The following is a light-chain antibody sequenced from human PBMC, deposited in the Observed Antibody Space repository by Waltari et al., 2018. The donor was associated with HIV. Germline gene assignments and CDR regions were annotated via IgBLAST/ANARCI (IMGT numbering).Light chain of an antibody. CDR2: SDV. V-gene: IGLV3-21*04. CDR3: QVWDSDSRSVV. CDR1: QIGDKS. J-gene: IGLJ2*01. Sequence: SYVLTQPPSVSVAPGETAIITCGGHQIGDKSLYWYQQKPGQAPQLVIQSDVERRSGGPERISASESGQTATLTIARVEAGDEADYFCQVWDSDSRSVVFGGGTNLTVL.